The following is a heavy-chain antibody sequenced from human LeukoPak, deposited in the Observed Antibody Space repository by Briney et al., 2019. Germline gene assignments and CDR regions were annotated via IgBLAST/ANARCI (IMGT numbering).Heavy chain of an antibody. Sequence: GGSLRLSCAASGFTFSSYSMNWVRQAPGKGLEGVSPISSSSHIHYADSVKGRFTISRDNAKNSLYLQMNSLRAEDTAVYYCAKTRGISISGVVPLCDYWGQGTLVTVSS. CDR3: AKTRGISISGVVPLCDY. D-gene: IGHD3-3*01. J-gene: IGHJ4*02. V-gene: IGHV3-21*04. CDR2: ISSSSHI. CDR1: GFTFSSYS.